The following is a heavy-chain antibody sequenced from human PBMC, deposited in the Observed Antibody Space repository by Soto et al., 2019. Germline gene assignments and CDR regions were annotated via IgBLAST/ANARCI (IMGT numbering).Heavy chain of an antibody. CDR2: IYHSGSS. D-gene: IGHD5-12*01. V-gene: IGHV4-30-2*01. J-gene: IGHJ4*02. Sequence: QLQLQESGSGLVKPSQTLSLTCAVSGGSISSGGYSWSWIRQPPGKGLEWIGYIYHSGSSYYNTSLKSRVTLSVDRSKNQFSLKLSSVTAADTAVYYCAAGGGLPRYYWGQGTLVTVSS. CDR3: AAGGGLPRYY. CDR1: GGSISSGGYS.